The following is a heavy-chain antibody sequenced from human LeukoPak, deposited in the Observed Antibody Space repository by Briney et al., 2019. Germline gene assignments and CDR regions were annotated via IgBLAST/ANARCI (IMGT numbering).Heavy chain of an antibody. V-gene: IGHV3-11*01. J-gene: IGHJ6*03. CDR2: ISRSGSTK. D-gene: IGHD2-15*01. CDR1: GFTFSDYN. CDR3: ARGLRYCSGGNCYSGGLGYMDV. Sequence: GGSLRLSCAASGFTFSDYNMRWIRQAPGKGLEWVSSISRSGSTKYYADSVKGRFTISRDNAKNSLFLQMNSLRAADTAVYYCARGLRYCSGGNCYSGGLGYMDVWGKGTTVTISS.